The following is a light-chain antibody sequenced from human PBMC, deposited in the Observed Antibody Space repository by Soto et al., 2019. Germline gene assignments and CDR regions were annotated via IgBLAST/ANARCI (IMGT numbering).Light chain of an antibody. J-gene: IGLJ1*01. CDR1: SSDVGGYNY. CDR2: EVS. CDR3: NSYTSKSTGV. V-gene: IGLV2-14*01. Sequence: QSALTQPASVSGSPGQSITISCTGTSSDVGGYNYVSWYQQHPGKAPKLIIYEVSNRPSGVSNRFSGSKSGNKASLTISGLQAEDEADYYCNSYTSKSTGVFGTGTKVTFL.